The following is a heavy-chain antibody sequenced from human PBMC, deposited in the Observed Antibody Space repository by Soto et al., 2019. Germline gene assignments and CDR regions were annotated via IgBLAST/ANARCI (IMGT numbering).Heavy chain of an antibody. D-gene: IGHD6-13*01. CDR1: GYTITCCA. J-gene: IGHJ4*02. V-gene: IGHV1-3*01. CDR3: ARDGEDKAAAAMVY. Sequence: QVQLVQSGAEVKKPGASVRVSCQASGYTITCCAMHWVRQAPGQRPEWMGWFNAGDGDTKYSQNFQGRFTIIRDTSASTVYMELSSLRPEDTAVYYCARDGEDKAAAAMVYWGQGTLVTVSS. CDR2: FNAGDGDT.